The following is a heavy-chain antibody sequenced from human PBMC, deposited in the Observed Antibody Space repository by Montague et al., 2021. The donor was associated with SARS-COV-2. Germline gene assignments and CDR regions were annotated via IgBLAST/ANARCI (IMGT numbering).Heavy chain of an antibody. CDR2: TYYRSKWYN. Sequence: CAISGDSVSSNSATLNWVRQSPSRGLEWLGRTYYRSKWYNDYAXXXRGRVTINPDTSKNQFSLQLNSVTPEDTAIYYCTSGREGNYNVMDVWGQGTTVTVSS. CDR1: GDSVSSNSAT. V-gene: IGHV6-1*01. D-gene: IGHD1-1*01. CDR3: TSGREGNYNVMDV. J-gene: IGHJ6*02.